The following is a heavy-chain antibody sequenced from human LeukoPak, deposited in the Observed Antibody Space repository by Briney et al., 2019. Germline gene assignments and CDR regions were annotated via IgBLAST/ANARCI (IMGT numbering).Heavy chain of an antibody. D-gene: IGHD1-26*01. V-gene: IGHV1-3*01. CDR3: ARDSGSGSNDY. CDR1: GYTFTSYA. Sequence: ASVKVSCKASGYTFTSYAIHWVRQAPGQRLEWMGWISAGNGNTKYSQNFQGRVNFISNTSATTAFMELSSLRSEDAVVYYCARDSGSGSNDYWGQGTLVTVSS. CDR2: ISAGNGNT. J-gene: IGHJ4*02.